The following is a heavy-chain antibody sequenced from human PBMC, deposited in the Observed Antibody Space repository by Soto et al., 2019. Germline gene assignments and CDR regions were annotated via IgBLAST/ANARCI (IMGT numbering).Heavy chain of an antibody. Sequence: GGSLGLSCAASGVTFSNYGMHWVRQAPGKGLEWVAFISDDGSNKYYADSMKGRFTMSRDNSKSTLYLQMNSLRVEDTAVYYCTKRRNVLRFLEWSSGMEVWGQGTTVTVSS. CDR3: TKRRNVLRFLEWSSGMEV. V-gene: IGHV3-30*18. CDR2: ISDDGSNK. CDR1: GVTFSNYG. D-gene: IGHD3-3*01. J-gene: IGHJ6*02.